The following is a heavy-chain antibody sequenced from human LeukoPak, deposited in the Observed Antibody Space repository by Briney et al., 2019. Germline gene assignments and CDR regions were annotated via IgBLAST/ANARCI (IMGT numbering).Heavy chain of an antibody. D-gene: IGHD3-22*01. CDR2: INHSGST. Sequence: TSETLSLTCAVYGGSFSGYYWSWIRQPPGKGLEWIGEINHSGSTNYNPSLKSRVTISVDTSKNQFSLKLSSVTAADTAVYYCARVTYSYDTRGGGFDYWGQGTLVTVSS. CDR1: GGSFSGYY. CDR3: ARVTYSYDTRGGGFDY. V-gene: IGHV4-34*01. J-gene: IGHJ4*02.